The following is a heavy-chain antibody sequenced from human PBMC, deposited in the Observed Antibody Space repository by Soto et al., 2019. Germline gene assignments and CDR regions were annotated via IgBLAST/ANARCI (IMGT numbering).Heavy chain of an antibody. J-gene: IGHJ4*02. CDR1: GFTLSKSW. V-gene: IGHV3-7*03. D-gene: IGHD2-2*02. Sequence: AGGSLRLACAVSGFTLSKSWMNWVRPAPGKGLQWVANINQDGSEKSYVDSVKGRFTISRDNSKNTLYLQMNSLRAEDTAVYYCAKVLEEYCSSTSCYNLDYWGQGTLVTVSS. CDR3: AKVLEEYCSSTSCYNLDY. CDR2: INQDGSEK.